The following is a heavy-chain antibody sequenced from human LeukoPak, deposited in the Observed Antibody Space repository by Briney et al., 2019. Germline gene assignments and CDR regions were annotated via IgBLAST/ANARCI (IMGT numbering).Heavy chain of an antibody. CDR1: GFTFSYYS. CDR3: TTDQGGSYWENH. D-gene: IGHD1-26*01. Sequence: GGSLRLSCAASGFTFSYYSMNWVRQAPGKGLEWVGRIKSKTDGGKTDYAAPVKGRFTVSRDDSKNTLYLQMNSLKTEDTAVYYCTTDQGGSYWENHWGQGTLVTVSS. CDR2: IKSKTDGGKT. J-gene: IGHJ5*02. V-gene: IGHV3-15*01.